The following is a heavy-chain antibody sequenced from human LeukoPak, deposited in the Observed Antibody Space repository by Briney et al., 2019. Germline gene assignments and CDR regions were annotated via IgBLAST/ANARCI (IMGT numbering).Heavy chain of an antibody. Sequence: GALRLSCAASGFTFGDFYMSWIRQAPGKGLEWVSYISGSSGDTNYVDSVRGRFTVSRDNAKNSLYLQMNSLRAEDTAVYYCVRGARVAPDWGQGTLVTVCS. CDR2: ISGSSGDT. J-gene: IGHJ4*02. CDR1: GFTFGDFY. V-gene: IGHV3-11*05. CDR3: VRGARVAPD. D-gene: IGHD2-21*01.